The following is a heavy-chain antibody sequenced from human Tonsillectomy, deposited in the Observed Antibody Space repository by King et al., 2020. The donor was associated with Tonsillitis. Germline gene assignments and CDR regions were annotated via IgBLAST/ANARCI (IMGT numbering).Heavy chain of an antibody. J-gene: IGHJ3*01. CDR1: GFTFNYA. CDR2: ITGNDGNT. V-gene: IGHV3-23*04. Sequence: VQLVESGGGLVQPGGSLRLSCAASGFTFNYAMSWVRQAPGKGLEWISGITGNDGNTYYGDSVKGRFTISRDNSKNTLYLQMNSLRAEDTAIYYCAKDRRGSSWNDAFDVWDQGTMVSVSS. D-gene: IGHD6-13*01. CDR3: AKDRRGSSWNDAFDV.